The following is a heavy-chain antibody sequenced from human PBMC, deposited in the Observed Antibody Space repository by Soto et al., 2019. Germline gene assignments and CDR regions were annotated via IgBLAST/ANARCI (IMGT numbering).Heavy chain of an antibody. CDR1: GFTFSSYG. CDR2: IWYDGSNK. D-gene: IGHD3-10*01. V-gene: IGHV3-33*01. CDR3: ARDWYYYGSGSYWYGY. Sequence: QVQLVESGGGVVQPGRSLRLSCAASGFTFSSYGMHWVRQAPGKGLEWVAVIWYDGSNKYYADSVKGRFTISRDNSKNTLYLQMNSLRAEDTAVYYCARDWYYYGSGSYWYGYWGQGTLVTVSS. J-gene: IGHJ4*02.